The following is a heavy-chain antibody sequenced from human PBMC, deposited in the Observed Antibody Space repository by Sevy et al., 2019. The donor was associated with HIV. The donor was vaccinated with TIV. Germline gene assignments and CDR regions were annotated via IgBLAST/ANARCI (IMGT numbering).Heavy chain of an antibody. CDR1: GFRFSDHD. CDR3: MSDYSGTYHTNYFAD. J-gene: IGHJ4*02. Sequence: AGSLRLSCAASGFRFSDHDMXXXRQAPGKGLEWVAYIRRSGTIIYYADSVRGRFTISRDNAKNSLFLQMNSLRVEDTAMYYCMSDYSGTYHTNYFADGGQGTLVTVSS. CDR2: IRRSGTII. V-gene: IGHV3-11*01. D-gene: IGHD1-26*01.